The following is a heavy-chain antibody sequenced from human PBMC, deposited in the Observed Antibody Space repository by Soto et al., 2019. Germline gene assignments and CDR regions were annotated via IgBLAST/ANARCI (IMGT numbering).Heavy chain of an antibody. Sequence: PSETLSLTCAVYGAYLRGYYFSWIRQSPGKGLEWIGEVNHGPTTNYNPSLKSRVIISVDRSKNQFSLKVRSVTAADTAVYYCARETYGDYVGYFDPWGQGIQVTVSS. CDR2: VNHGPTT. D-gene: IGHD4-17*01. V-gene: IGHV4-34*01. CDR1: GAYLRGYY. J-gene: IGHJ5*02. CDR3: ARETYGDYVGYFDP.